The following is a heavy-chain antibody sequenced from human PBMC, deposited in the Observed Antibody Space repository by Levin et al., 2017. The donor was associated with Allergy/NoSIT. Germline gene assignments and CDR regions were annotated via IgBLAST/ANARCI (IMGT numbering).Heavy chain of an antibody. CDR2: IRDSGSDT. V-gene: IGHV3-23*01. CDR3: AKVPTSGNDYYFDF. D-gene: IGHD5-12*01. Sequence: GGSLRLSCAASGFTFSSYAMSWVRQAPGKGLEWVSAIRDSGSDTYYPDSVKGRFTISRDNSENTLFLQMNSLRADDTAVYYCAKVPTSGNDYYFDFWGQGTLVTVSS. J-gene: IGHJ4*02. CDR1: GFTFSSYA.